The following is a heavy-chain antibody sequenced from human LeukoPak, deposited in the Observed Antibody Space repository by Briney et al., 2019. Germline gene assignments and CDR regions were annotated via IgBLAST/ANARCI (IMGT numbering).Heavy chain of an antibody. CDR1: GFTFSSYA. CDR3: ANAVGYCSSTSCRDGYSNYVPHYFDY. J-gene: IGHJ4*02. D-gene: IGHD2-2*01. CDR2: ISGSGGST. V-gene: IGHV3-23*01. Sequence: PGGSLRLSCAASGFTFSSYAMSWVRQAPGKGLEWVSAISGSGGSTYYADSVKGRFTISRDNSKNTLYLQMNSLRAEDTAVYYCANAVGYCSSTSCRDGYSNYVPHYFDYWGQGTLVTVSS.